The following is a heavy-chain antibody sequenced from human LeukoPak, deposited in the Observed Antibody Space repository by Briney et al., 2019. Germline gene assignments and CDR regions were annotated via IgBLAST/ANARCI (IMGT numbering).Heavy chain of an antibody. V-gene: IGHV4-59*01. J-gene: IGHJ4*02. D-gene: IGHD4-17*01. CDR2: IYYSGST. CDR3: ARDSDNGDYEGYFDY. Sequence: SETLSLTXTVSGGSISSYYWSWIRQPPGKGLEWIGYIYYSGSTNYNPSLKSRVTISVDTSKNQFSLKLSSVTAADTAVYYCARDSDNGDYEGYFDYWGQGTLVTVSS. CDR1: GGSISSYY.